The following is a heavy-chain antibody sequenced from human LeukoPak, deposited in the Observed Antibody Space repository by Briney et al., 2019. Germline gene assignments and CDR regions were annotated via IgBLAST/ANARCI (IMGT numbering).Heavy chain of an antibody. J-gene: IGHJ4*02. CDR3: AWGGDYFDF. D-gene: IGHD3-16*01. V-gene: IGHV3-15*01. CDR1: GFTFSDAW. CDR2: IKSKANGETT. Sequence: GGSLKLSCSASGFTFSDAWMGWVRQAPGKGLEWVGRIKSKANGETTHFAAPVKGRFTISRDDSKNTLYLQMSGLKTEDTAVYYCAWGGDYFDFWGRGTQVTVSS.